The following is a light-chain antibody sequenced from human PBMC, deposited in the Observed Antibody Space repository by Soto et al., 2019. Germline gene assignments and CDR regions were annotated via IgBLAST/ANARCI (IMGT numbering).Light chain of an antibody. V-gene: IGLV2-14*01. Sequence: QSALTQPASVSGSPGQSITISCTGTSSDVGGYNYVSWYQQHPGKAPKLMIYDVSTRPSGVSNRFSGSKSGNTASLTISGLQDEDEADYYCSSDTSSISFGGGTKLTVL. CDR3: SSDTSSIS. CDR2: DVS. CDR1: SSDVGGYNY. J-gene: IGLJ2*01.